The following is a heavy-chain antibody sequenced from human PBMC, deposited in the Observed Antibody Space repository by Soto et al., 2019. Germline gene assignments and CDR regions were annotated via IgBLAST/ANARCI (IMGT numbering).Heavy chain of an antibody. CDR2: ISYDGSNK. J-gene: IGHJ4*01. Sequence: PGGSLRLSCAASGFTFSSYGMHWARQAPGKGLEWVAVISYDGSNKYYADSVKGRFTISRDNSKNTLYLQMNSLRAEDTAVYYCAKGTKGIAVAGTDYWGQGTLVTVS. CDR3: AKGTKGIAVAGTDY. CDR1: GFTFSSYG. D-gene: IGHD6-19*01. V-gene: IGHV3-30*18.